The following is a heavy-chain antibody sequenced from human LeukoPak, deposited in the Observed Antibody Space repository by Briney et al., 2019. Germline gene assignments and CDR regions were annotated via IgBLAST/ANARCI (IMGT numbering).Heavy chain of an antibody. V-gene: IGHV1-69*05. CDR3: ARDHGYSSGWSTFDY. D-gene: IGHD6-19*01. Sequence: ASVKVSCKXSGGTFSSYAISWVRQAPGQGLEWMGRIIPIFGTANYAQKFQGRVTITTDESRGTAYMELSSLRSEDTAVYYCARDHGYSSGWSTFDYWGQGTLVTVSS. J-gene: IGHJ4*02. CDR1: GGTFSSYA. CDR2: IIPIFGTA.